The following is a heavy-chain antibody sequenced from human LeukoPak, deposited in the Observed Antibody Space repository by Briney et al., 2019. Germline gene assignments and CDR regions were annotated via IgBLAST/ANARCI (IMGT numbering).Heavy chain of an antibody. J-gene: IGHJ4*02. Sequence: GGSLRLSCAASGFTFSNAWMSWDRQAPGKGLEWVGRIKSKTDGGTTDYAAPVKGRFTISRDDSKNTLYLQMNSLKTEDTAVYYCTTDGYCSSTSCYEYFDYWGQGTLVTVSS. V-gene: IGHV3-15*01. CDR1: GFTFSNAW. D-gene: IGHD2-2*03. CDR3: TTDGYCSSTSCYEYFDY. CDR2: IKSKTDGGTT.